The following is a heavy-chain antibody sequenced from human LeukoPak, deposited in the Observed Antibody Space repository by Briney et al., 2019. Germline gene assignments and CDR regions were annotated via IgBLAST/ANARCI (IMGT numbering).Heavy chain of an antibody. CDR1: GYSISSGYY. J-gene: IGHJ4*02. V-gene: IGHV4-38-2*02. CDR3: ARAYWGTEDYFDY. CDR2: IDHSGST. D-gene: IGHD7-27*01. Sequence: PSETLSLTCTVSGYSISSGYYWGWIRQPPGKGLEWTGSIDHSGSTYYNPSLKSRITISVDTSKNQFSLKLSSVTAADTAVYYCARAYWGTEDYFDYWGQGTLVTVSS.